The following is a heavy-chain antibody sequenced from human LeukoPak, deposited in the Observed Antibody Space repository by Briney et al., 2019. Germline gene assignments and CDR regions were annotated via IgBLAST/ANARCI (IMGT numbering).Heavy chain of an antibody. CDR2: TSFTGSGT. CDR1: GFTFNLYA. J-gene: IGHJ4*02. CDR3: YSSSWY. V-gene: IGHV3-30-3*01. D-gene: IGHD6-13*01. Sequence: PGGSLRLSCAASGFTFNLYAMHWVRRAPGKGLEWVAVTSFTGSGTYYADSVKGRFTISRDNSKNTLYLQMNSLRAEDTAVYYCYSSSWYWGQGTLVTVSS.